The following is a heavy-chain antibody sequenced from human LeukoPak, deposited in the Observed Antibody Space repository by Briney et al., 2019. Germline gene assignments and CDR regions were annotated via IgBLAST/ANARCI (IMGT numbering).Heavy chain of an antibody. CDR1: GGSISSYY. CDR3: ARSIAVAGNEPYFDY. D-gene: IGHD6-19*01. Sequence: SETLSLTCTVSGGSISSYYWSWIRQPPGKGLEWIGYIYYSGSTNYNPSLKSRVTISVDTSKNQFSLKLSSVTAADTAVYYCARSIAVAGNEPYFDYWGQGTLVTVSS. CDR2: IYYSGST. J-gene: IGHJ4*02. V-gene: IGHV4-59*08.